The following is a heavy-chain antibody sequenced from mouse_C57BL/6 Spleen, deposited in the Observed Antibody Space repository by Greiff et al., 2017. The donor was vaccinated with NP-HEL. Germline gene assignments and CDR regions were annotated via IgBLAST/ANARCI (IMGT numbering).Heavy chain of an antibody. V-gene: IGHV1-52*01. J-gene: IGHJ3*01. Sequence: QVQLQQPGAELVKPGASVKVSCKASGYTFTSYWMHWVKQRPIQGLEWIGNIDPSDSETHYNQKFKDKATLTVDKSSSTAYMQLSSLTSEDSAVYYCARFYSNYGFAYWGQGTLVTVSA. D-gene: IGHD2-5*01. CDR2: IDPSDSET. CDR3: ARFYSNYGFAY. CDR1: GYTFTSYW.